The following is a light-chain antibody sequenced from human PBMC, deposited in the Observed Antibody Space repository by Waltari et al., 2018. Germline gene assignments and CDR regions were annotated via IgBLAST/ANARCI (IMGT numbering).Light chain of an antibody. CDR3: LQHDSLPYT. J-gene: IGKJ2*01. Sequence: DIQMTQSPSYLSASAGDRVTITCRTSQGVNTYLNWYQQKPGKTPKRLIYAASSLESGVPSRFSGSGSGTDFTLTISSLQPEDVATYYCLQHDSLPYTFGQGTKVEIK. CDR2: AAS. V-gene: IGKV1-17*01. CDR1: QGVNTY.